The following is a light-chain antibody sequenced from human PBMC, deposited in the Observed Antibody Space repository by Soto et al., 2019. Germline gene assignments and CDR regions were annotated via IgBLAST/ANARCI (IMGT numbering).Light chain of an antibody. CDR2: DAS. J-gene: IGKJ4*01. CDR1: QSVSNK. Sequence: EIVMTQSPATLSVSPGERATLSCRASQSVSNKLVWYQQKPGQAPRLLIYDASTRATGVPARFSGSGSGTEFTLTISSLLSEDFAVYYCQQYSNWPLTFGGGTKVDIK. V-gene: IGKV3-15*01. CDR3: QQYSNWPLT.